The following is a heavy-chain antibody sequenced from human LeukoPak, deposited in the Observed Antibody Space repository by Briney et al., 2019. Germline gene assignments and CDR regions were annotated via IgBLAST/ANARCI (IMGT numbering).Heavy chain of an antibody. V-gene: IGHV1-2*02. CDR1: GYTFTGYY. CDR3: ARGAYDFWSGYYGNHDAFDI. Sequence: GASVKVCCKASGYTFTGYYMHWVRQAPGQGLEWMGWINPNSGGTNYAQKFQGRVTMTRDTSISTAYMELSRLRSDDTAVYYCARGAYDFWSGYYGNHDAFDIWGQGTMVTVSS. J-gene: IGHJ3*02. CDR2: INPNSGGT. D-gene: IGHD3-3*01.